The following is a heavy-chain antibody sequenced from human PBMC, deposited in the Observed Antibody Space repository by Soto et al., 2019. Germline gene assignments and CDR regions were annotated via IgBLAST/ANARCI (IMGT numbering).Heavy chain of an antibody. CDR3: TTAMDLGELSLPLQFDY. CDR1: GFTFSDAW. D-gene: IGHD3-16*02. V-gene: IGHV3-15*01. J-gene: IGHJ4*02. Sequence: ESGGGLVKPGGSLRLSCAASGFTFSDAWMSWVRQAPGKGLEWVGRIKSKTDGGTTDYAAPVKGRFTISRDDSKNTLYLQMNSLKTEDTAVYSCTTAMDLGELSLPLQFDYWGQGTLVTVSS. CDR2: IKSKTDGGTT.